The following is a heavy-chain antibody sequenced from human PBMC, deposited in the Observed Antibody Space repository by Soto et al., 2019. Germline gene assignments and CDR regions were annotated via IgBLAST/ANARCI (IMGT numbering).Heavy chain of an antibody. V-gene: IGHV1-69*01. Sequence: QVQLVQSGAEVKKPGSSLKVSCKVFGETLNSNPIGWVRQAPRQGLEWVGGIVPLSDRTNYAQELQGRVTVTADGSTSTVYMELSNLKSDDTAVYYCARKSGRDCHSGGGCFSLDVWGQGSLITGSS. CDR2: IVPLSDRT. D-gene: IGHD2-15*01. J-gene: IGHJ4*02. CDR3: ARKSGRDCHSGGGCFSLDV. CDR1: GETLNSNP.